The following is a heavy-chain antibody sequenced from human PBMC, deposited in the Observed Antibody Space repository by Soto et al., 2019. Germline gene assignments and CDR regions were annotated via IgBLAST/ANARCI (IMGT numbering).Heavy chain of an antibody. CDR2: IYYSGST. CDR3: ARHDSSGWYGRYFGY. V-gene: IGHV4-59*08. D-gene: IGHD6-19*01. J-gene: IGHJ4*02. CDR1: GASISGYY. Sequence: PSETLSLTCTVSGASISGYYWSWIRQPPGKGLEWIGYIYYSGSTNYNPSLKSRVTISVDTSKNQFSLKLSSGTAADTAVYYCARHDSSGWYGRYFGYWGQGTLVTVSS.